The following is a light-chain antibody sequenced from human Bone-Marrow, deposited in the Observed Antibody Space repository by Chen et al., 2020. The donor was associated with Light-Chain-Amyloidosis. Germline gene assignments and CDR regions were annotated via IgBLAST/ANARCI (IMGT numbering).Light chain of an antibody. Sequence: DIQITQSPSSLSASVGDRVTITCRASQSIRSYLNWYQQKPGKAPKLLIYAAFSLQSGVQSRFSGSGSGTEFTLTISSLQLEDFATYYCQQSYRTPPVTFGGGTKVEIK. CDR3: QQSYRTPPVT. CDR1: QSIRSY. J-gene: IGKJ4*01. V-gene: IGKV1-39*01. CDR2: AAF.